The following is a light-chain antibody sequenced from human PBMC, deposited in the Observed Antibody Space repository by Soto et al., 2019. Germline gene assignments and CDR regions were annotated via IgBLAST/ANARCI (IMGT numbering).Light chain of an antibody. V-gene: IGKV3-11*01. J-gene: IGKJ4*01. CDR1: QSISTY. Sequence: IVLTQSPATLSLSPGERATLSCRAGQSISTYLAWYQQKSGQAPRLLIYDASNRATGTPARFSGSGSGTDFTLTISSLEPEDSAVYCCQQRYVWLTFGGGTKVEIK. CDR2: DAS. CDR3: QQRYVWLT.